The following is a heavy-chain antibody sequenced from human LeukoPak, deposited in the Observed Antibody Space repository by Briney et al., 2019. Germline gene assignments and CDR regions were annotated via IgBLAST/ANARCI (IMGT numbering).Heavy chain of an antibody. V-gene: IGHV4-59*01. CDR2: IYYSGST. J-gene: IGHJ2*01. CDR3: AREGVPIFGVVIDWYFDL. CDR1: GGSISSYY. D-gene: IGHD3-3*01. Sequence: PSETLSLTCTVSGGSISSYYWSGIRQPPGKGLEWIGYIYYSGSTNYNPSLKSRVTISVDTSKNQFSLKLSSVTAADTAVYYCAREGVPIFGVVIDWYFDLWGRGTLVTVSS.